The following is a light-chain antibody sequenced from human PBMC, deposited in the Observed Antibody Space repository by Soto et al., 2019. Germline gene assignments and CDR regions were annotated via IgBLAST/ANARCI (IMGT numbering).Light chain of an antibody. CDR1: QSVSSSY. V-gene: IGKV3-20*01. CDR3: QLYGSSPFT. Sequence: EIVLTQSPGTLSLSPGERATLSCRASQSVSSSYLAWYQQKPGQAPRLLIYGASSRATCIPDRLSGSGSGTDFTVRISRLEPEDYAVYSCQLYGSSPFTFGGGAKVEIK. CDR2: GAS. J-gene: IGKJ4*01.